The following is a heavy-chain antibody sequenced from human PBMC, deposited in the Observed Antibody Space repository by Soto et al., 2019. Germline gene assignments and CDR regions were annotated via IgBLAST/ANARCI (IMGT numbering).Heavy chain of an antibody. CDR2: ISGSGGST. Sequence: EVQLLESGGGLVQPGGSLRLSCAASGFTFSSYAMSWVRQAPGKGLEWVSAISGSGGSTYYADSVKGRFTISRDNSKNTLYLQMNSLRSEDTAVYYCEKVSLVTTVIYDYWGQGTLVTVSS. V-gene: IGHV3-23*01. J-gene: IGHJ4*02. CDR1: GFTFSSYA. D-gene: IGHD4-17*01. CDR3: EKVSLVTTVIYDY.